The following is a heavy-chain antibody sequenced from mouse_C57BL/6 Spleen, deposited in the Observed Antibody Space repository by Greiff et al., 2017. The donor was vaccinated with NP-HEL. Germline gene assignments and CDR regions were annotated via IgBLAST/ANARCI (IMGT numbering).Heavy chain of an antibody. Sequence: QVQLKESGPELVKPGASVKISCTASGYAFSSSWMNWVKQRPGKGLEWIGRIYPGDGDTNYNGKFKGKATLTADKSSSTAYMQRSSLTSEDSAVYFCAREGENWGYFDYWGQGTTLTVSS. CDR3: AREGENWGYFDY. CDR2: IYPGDGDT. CDR1: GYAFSSSW. J-gene: IGHJ2*01. V-gene: IGHV1-82*01. D-gene: IGHD4-1*01.